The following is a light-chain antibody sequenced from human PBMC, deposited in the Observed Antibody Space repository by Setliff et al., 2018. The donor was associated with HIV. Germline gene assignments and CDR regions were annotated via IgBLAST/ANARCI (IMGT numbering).Light chain of an antibody. V-gene: IGLV2-14*01. Sequence: QSVLTQPASVSGSPGQSITISCTGTSSDVGSYNYVSWYQQHPGKAPKLMISEVSNRPSGVSNRFSGSKSDNTASLTISGLQAEDEADYFCSSFTTTTTLVFGTGTKGTVL. CDR2: EVS. J-gene: IGLJ1*01. CDR3: SSFTTTTTLV. CDR1: SSDVGSYNY.